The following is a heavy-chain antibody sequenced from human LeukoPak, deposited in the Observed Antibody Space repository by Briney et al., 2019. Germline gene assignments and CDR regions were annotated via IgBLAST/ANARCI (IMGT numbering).Heavy chain of an antibody. Sequence: ASVKVSCKASGYTFTSYGISWVRQAPGQGLEWMGWISAYNGNTNYAQKLQGRVTMTTDTSTSTAYMELRSPRSDDTAVYYCAREGGYSGYDQDHYYFDYWGQGTLVTVSS. CDR2: ISAYNGNT. CDR1: GYTFTSYG. D-gene: IGHD5-12*01. V-gene: IGHV1-18*01. CDR3: AREGGYSGYDQDHYYFDY. J-gene: IGHJ4*02.